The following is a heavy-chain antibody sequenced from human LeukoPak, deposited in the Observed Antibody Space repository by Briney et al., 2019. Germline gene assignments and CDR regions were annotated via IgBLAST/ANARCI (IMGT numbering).Heavy chain of an antibody. D-gene: IGHD3-3*01. V-gene: IGHV1-69*13. CDR2: IIPIFGTA. Sequence: SVRVSCKASGYPFSAHFLNWVRQAPGQGLEWMGGIIPIFGTANYAQKFQGRVTITADESTSTAYMELSSLRSEDTAVYYCARAEVIISLAFDIWGQGTMVTVST. J-gene: IGHJ3*02. CDR1: GYPFSAHF. CDR3: ARAEVIISLAFDI.